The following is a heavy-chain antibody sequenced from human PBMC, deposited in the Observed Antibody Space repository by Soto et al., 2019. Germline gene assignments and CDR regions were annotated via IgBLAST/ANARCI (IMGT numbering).Heavy chain of an antibody. CDR2: IYYSGST. CDR1: GGSISSYY. CDR3: ARAVTTMGYYYYMDV. Sequence: SETLSLTCTVSGGSISSYYWSWIRQPPGKGLEWIGYIYYSGSTNYNPSLKSRVTISVDTSKNQFSLKLSSVTAADTAVYYCARAVTTMGYYYYMDVWGKGTTVTVSS. V-gene: IGHV4-59*01. J-gene: IGHJ6*03. D-gene: IGHD5-12*01.